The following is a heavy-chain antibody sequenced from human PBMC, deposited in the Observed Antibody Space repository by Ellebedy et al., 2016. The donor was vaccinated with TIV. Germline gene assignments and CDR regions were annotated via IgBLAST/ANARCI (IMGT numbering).Heavy chain of an antibody. D-gene: IGHD1-20*01. CDR3: ARGRNWKHVDY. V-gene: IGHV3-23*01. CDR2: VRGSDIDT. CDR1: GFTFRIHA. Sequence: GESLKISCAASGFTFRIHAMAWVRQAPGKGLEWVSVVRGSDIDTSYADSVKGRFTVSRENAKNSLHLQMNSLRAGDTAVYYCARGRNWKHVDYWGQGTLVTVSS. J-gene: IGHJ4*02.